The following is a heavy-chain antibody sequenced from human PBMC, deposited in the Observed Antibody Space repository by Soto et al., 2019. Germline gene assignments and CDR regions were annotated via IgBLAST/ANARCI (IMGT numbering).Heavy chain of an antibody. J-gene: IGHJ4*02. CDR3: AKDTVVAATGFFDY. CDR1: GFTFSSYG. Sequence: TGGSLRLSCSASGFTFSSYGMHWVRQAPGKGLEWVAVISYDGSNKYYADSVKGRFTISRDNSKNTLYLQMNSLRAEDTAVYYCAKDTVVAATGFFDYWGQGTLVTVSS. CDR2: ISYDGSNK. V-gene: IGHV3-30*18. D-gene: IGHD2-15*01.